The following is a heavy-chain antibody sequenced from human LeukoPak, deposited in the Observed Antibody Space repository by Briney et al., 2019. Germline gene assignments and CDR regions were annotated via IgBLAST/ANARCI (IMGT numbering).Heavy chain of an antibody. D-gene: IGHD6-13*01. Sequence: ASVKVSCKASGYTFTSYDINWVRQATGQGLEWMGWINPNSGGTNYAQKFQGRVTMTRDTSISTAYMELSRLRSDDTAVYYCARDLGIAAAGRYYYYYGMDVWGQGTTVTVSS. CDR2: INPNSGGT. CDR3: ARDLGIAAAGRYYYYYGMDV. V-gene: IGHV1-2*02. J-gene: IGHJ6*02. CDR1: GYTFTSYD.